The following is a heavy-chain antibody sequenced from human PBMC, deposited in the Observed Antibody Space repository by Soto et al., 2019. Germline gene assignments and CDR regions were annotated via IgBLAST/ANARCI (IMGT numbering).Heavy chain of an antibody. D-gene: IGHD3-22*01. CDR3: ARSVKYYDDSSGYYQFIDY. J-gene: IGHJ4*02. Sequence: SQTLSLTCAISGDSVSSNSAAWNWIRQSPSRGLEWLGRTYYRSKWYNDYAVSVKSRITINPDTSKNQFSLQLNSVTPEDTAVYYCARSVKYYDDSSGYYQFIDYWGQGTMVTVSS. CDR1: GDSVSSNSAA. CDR2: TYYRSKWYN. V-gene: IGHV6-1*01.